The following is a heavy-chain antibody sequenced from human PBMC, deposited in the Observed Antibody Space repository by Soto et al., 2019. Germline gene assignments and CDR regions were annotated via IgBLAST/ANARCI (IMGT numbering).Heavy chain of an antibody. D-gene: IGHD2-15*01. V-gene: IGHV3-48*02. J-gene: IGHJ6*02. Sequence: GGSLRLSCAASGFAFSGHTMNWVRQAPGKGLEWVAYIGNTLDTIYYADSVKGRFIISRDDAMKSVFLHMSSLRDDDTAVYYCARGDCSGGSCYAIDAWAGAPRSPSP. CDR3: ARGDCSGGSCYAIDA. CDR2: IGNTLDTI. CDR1: GFAFSGHT.